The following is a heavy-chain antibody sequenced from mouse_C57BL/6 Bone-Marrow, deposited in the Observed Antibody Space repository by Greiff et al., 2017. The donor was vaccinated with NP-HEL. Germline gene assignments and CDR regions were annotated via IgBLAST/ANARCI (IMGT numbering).Heavy chain of an antibody. CDR2: IHPNSGST. V-gene: IGHV1-64*01. Sequence: QVQLQQPGAELVKPGASVKLSCKASGYTFTSYWMHWVKQRPGQGLEWIGMIHPNSGSTNYNEKFKSKATLTVDQSSSTAYMQLSSLTSEDSAVYYCARPRYSNYFPFAYWGQGTLVTVSA. D-gene: IGHD2-5*01. J-gene: IGHJ3*01. CDR1: GYTFTSYW. CDR3: ARPRYSNYFPFAY.